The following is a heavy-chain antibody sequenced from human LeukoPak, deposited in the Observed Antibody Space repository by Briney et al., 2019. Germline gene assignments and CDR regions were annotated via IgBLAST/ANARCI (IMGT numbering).Heavy chain of an antibody. D-gene: IGHD5-18*01. Sequence: GGSLRLSCAASGFTFDDYAMHWVRQAPGKGLEWVSGISWNSGSIGYADSVKGRFTISRDNAKNSLYLQMNSLRAEDTALYYCAKVGYSYGYPFDYWGQGTLVTVSS. CDR3: AKVGYSYGYPFDY. CDR1: GFTFDDYA. J-gene: IGHJ4*02. V-gene: IGHV3-9*01. CDR2: ISWNSGSI.